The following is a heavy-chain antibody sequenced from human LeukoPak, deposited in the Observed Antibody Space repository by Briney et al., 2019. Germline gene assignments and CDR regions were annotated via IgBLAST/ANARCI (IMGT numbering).Heavy chain of an antibody. D-gene: IGHD3-10*01. CDR2: INAGNGNT. V-gene: IGHV1-3*01. Sequence: GASVKVSCKASGYTSTSYAMHWVRQAPGQSLEWMGWINAGNGNTKYSQKFQGRVTITRDTSASTAYMELSSLRSEDTAVYYCARDYQFELLLDYWGQGTLVTVSS. J-gene: IGHJ4*02. CDR1: GYTSTSYA. CDR3: ARDYQFELLLDY.